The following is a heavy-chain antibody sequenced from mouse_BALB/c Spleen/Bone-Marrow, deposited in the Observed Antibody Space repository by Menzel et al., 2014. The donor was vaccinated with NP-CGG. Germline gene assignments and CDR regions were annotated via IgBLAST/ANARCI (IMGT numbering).Heavy chain of an antibody. D-gene: IGHD2-3*01. CDR3: ARLGYYGGFAY. CDR2: INPDSRTI. CDR1: GFDFSRYW. J-gene: IGHJ3*01. V-gene: IGHV4-1*02. Sequence: EVKVVESGGGLVQPGGSLKLSCAASGFDFSRYWMSWVRQAPGKGLEWIGEINPDSRTINYSPSPKDKFIISRDNAKNTLYLQMSKVRSEDTALYYCARLGYYGGFAYWGQGTLVTVSA.